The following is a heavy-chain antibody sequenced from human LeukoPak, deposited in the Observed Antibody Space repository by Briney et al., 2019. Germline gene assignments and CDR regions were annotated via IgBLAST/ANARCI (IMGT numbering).Heavy chain of an antibody. CDR1: GFTFSSYA. CDR3: AKRAGMAGHIVVVTAILRPYWYFDL. V-gene: IGHV3-23*01. J-gene: IGHJ2*01. CDR2: ISGSGGST. D-gene: IGHD2-21*02. Sequence: QTGGSLRLSCAASGFTFSSYAMSWVRQAPGKGLEWVSAISGSGGSTYYADSVKGRFTISRDNSKNTLYLQMNSLRAEDTAVYYCAKRAGMAGHIVVVTAILRPYWYFDLWGRGTLVTVSS.